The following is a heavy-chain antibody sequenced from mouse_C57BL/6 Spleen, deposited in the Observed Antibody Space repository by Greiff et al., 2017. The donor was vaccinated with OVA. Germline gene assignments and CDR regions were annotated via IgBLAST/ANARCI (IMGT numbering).Heavy chain of an antibody. Sequence: VQVVESGPELVKPGASVKISCKASGYAFSSSWMNWVKQRPGKGLEWIGRIYPGDGDTNYNGKFKGKATLTADKSSSTAYMQLSSLTSEDSAVYFCARDYDYYAMDYWGQGTSVTVSS. D-gene: IGHD2-4*01. CDR2: IYPGDGDT. CDR3: ARDYDYYAMDY. CDR1: GYAFSSSW. V-gene: IGHV1-82*01. J-gene: IGHJ4*01.